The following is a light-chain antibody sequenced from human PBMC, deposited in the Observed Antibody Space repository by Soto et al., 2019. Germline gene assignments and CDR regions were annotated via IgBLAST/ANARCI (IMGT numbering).Light chain of an antibody. J-gene: IGKJ4*01. CDR1: HSVRSD. CDR3: QQRSNRLT. Sequence: EIVMTQSPATLSVSPGERATLSCRASHSVRSDLAWYQQKPGQSPRLLIFDASTRATGIPARFSGSGSGTEFTLTISSLEPEDFAVYYCQQRSNRLTFGGGTKVDIK. V-gene: IGKV3-11*01. CDR2: DAS.